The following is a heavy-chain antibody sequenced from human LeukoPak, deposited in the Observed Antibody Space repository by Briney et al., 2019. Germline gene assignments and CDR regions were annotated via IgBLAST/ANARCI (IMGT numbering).Heavy chain of an antibody. CDR1: GYSISSGYY. CDR2: IYHSGST. J-gene: IGHJ5*02. CDR3: ARGTYYYGSGSYYKLSPRFDP. V-gene: IGHV4-38-2*02. Sequence: SETLSLTCTVSGYSISSGYYWGWIRQPPGKGLEWIGSIYHSGSTYYNPSLKSRVTISVDTSKNQFSLKLSSVTAADTAVYYCARGTYYYGSGSYYKLSPRFDPWGQGTPVTVSS. D-gene: IGHD3-10*01.